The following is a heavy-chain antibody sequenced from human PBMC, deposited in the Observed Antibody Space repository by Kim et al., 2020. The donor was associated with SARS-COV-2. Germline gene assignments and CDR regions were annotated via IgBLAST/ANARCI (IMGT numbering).Heavy chain of an antibody. D-gene: IGHD2-21*01. CDR3: SNEGAELGHLWHGY. Sequence: GGSLRLSCAASGFTFSSYSMSWVRQPPGKGLEWVSDISGTASTTHFADSVKGRFTISRDNSKNTVYLQMNSLRAEDTAVYYCSNEGAELGHLWHGYWGQGTLVIVSS. V-gene: IGHV3-23*01. J-gene: IGHJ4*02. CDR2: ISGTASTT. CDR1: GFTFSSYS.